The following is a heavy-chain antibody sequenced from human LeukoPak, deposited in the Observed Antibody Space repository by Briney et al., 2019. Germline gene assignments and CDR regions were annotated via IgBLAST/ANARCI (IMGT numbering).Heavy chain of an antibody. Sequence: GGSLRLSCAASGFTFSSYAMHWVRQAPGKGLEWVAVISYDGSNKYYADSVKGRFTISRDNSKNTLYLQMNSLRAEDTAVYYCARGQAAYPDYWGQGTLVTVPS. CDR3: ARGQAAYPDY. CDR1: GFTFSSYA. V-gene: IGHV3-30*04. J-gene: IGHJ4*02. D-gene: IGHD6-25*01. CDR2: ISYDGSNK.